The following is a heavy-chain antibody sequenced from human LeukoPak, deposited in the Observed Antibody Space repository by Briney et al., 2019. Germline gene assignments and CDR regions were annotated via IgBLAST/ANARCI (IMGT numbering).Heavy chain of an antibody. CDR3: ARHATTGGWDY. CDR1: GGSISSSSYY. J-gene: IGHJ4*02. CDR2: IYYSGST. D-gene: IGHD4-17*01. Sequence: SETLSLTCTVSGGSISSSSYYWGWIRQPPGKGLEWIGYIYYSGSTNYNPSLKSRVTISVDTSKNQFSLKLSSVTAADTAVYYCARHATTGGWDYWGQGTLVTVSS. V-gene: IGHV4-61*05.